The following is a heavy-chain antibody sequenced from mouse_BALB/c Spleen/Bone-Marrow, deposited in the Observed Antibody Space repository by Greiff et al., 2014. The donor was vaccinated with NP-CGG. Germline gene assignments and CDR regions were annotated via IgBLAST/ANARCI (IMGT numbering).Heavy chain of an antibody. CDR1: GYTFTDYW. J-gene: IGHJ2*01. V-gene: IGHV1-69*01. CDR2: IDTSDSYT. CDR3: ARTGYDYYFDY. Sequence: VQLQQSGAELVMPGASVKMSCKASGYTFTDYWMHWVKQRPGQGLEWIGAIDTSDSYTNYNQKFKGKATMTVDESSNTAYMQLSSLTSEDSAVCYCARTGYDYYFDYWGQGTTLTVSS. D-gene: IGHD2-4*01.